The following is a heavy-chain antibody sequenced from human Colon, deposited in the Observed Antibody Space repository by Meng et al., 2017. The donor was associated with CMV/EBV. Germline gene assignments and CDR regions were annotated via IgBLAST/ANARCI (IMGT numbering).Heavy chain of an antibody. J-gene: IGHJ3*01. V-gene: IGHV4-39*07. CDR2: VYYSGST. Sequence: SETLSLTCTVSGDSISGSSYYWGWIRQFPGKRLEWIGSVYYSGSTFYNPCLQSRLSISVDTSRNQFSLKLTSVTAADTAVYPCARQLNGDLGQDGFDFWGQGTRVTVSS. CDR3: ARQLNGDLGQDGFDF. CDR1: GDSISGSSYY. D-gene: IGHD2-8*01.